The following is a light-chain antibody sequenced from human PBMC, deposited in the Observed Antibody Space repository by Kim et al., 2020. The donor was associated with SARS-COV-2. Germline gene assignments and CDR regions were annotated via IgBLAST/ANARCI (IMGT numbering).Light chain of an antibody. V-gene: IGKV1-39*01. CDR3: QQSYCTPLT. J-gene: IGKJ4*01. CDR1: QSISSY. Sequence: NQVTQSPTSQTASVGDRITNTCRGSQSISSYLNWDQQEPGKAPKHLVHAASSLQSGVPSRFSGSGSGTDFTLTISSLQPEDSAIYYCQQSYCTPLTFGGGTKVDIK. CDR2: AAS.